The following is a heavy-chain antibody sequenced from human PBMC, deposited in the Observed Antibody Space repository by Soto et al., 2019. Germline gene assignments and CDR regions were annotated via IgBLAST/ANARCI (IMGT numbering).Heavy chain of an antibody. CDR2: ISIGDISI. V-gene: IGHV3-48*02. J-gene: IGHJ4*02. D-gene: IGHD2-2*01. CDR1: AFTLSSNG. Sequence: VHLVESGGGLVQPGGSLRLSCTASAFTLSSNGMNWVRQAPGKGLEWISFISIGDISIYYADSVKGRFTISRDLAKNSLYLQMNSLRDEDTAVYFCARDWAVLYHDSDTYIPHLDSWGQGTLVTVSS. CDR3: ARDWAVLYHDSDTYIPHLDS.